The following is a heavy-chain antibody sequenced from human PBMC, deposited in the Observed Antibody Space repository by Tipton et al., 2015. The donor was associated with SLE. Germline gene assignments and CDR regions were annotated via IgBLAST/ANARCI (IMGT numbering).Heavy chain of an antibody. D-gene: IGHD1-14*01. CDR3: ARETKGYGMDV. CDR2: INTNTGNP. Sequence: QVQLVQSESELKKPGASVKVSCQASEYIITAYSINWVRQAPGQGLEWMGWINTNTGNPTYAQDFTGRFVFSLDTSVNTAHVQISSLRAEDTAVYYCARETKGYGMDVWGQGTTVTVSS. CDR1: EYIITAYS. J-gene: IGHJ6*02. V-gene: IGHV7-4-1*02.